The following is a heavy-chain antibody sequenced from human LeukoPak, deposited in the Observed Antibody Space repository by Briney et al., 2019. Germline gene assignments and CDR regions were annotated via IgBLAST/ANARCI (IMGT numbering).Heavy chain of an antibody. CDR2: IWYDGSNK. D-gene: IGHD3-10*01. CDR1: GFTFSSYG. J-gene: IGHJ4*02. V-gene: IGHV3-33*01. Sequence: PGVSLRLSCAASGFTFSSYGMHWVRQAPGKGLEWVAVIWYDGSNKYYADSVKGRFTISRDNSKNTLYLQMNSLRAEDTAVYYCARDDNYYGSGSYYRSVEYWGQGTLVTVSS. CDR3: ARDDNYYGSGSYYRSVEY.